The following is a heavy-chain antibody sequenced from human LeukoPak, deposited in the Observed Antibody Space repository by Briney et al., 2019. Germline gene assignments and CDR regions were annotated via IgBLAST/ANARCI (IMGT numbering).Heavy chain of an antibody. CDR2: ISRSGTII. V-gene: IGHV3-11*01. D-gene: IGHD3-22*01. CDR3: ARVLKTTYYYDNSDYGMDV. CDR1: GFIFSDYY. J-gene: IGHJ6*02. Sequence: IPGGSLRLSCAVSGFIFSDYYMSWIRQAPGKALEWVSYISRSGTIIYYADSVKGRFTISRDNAKNSLYLQMNSLRAEDTAVYYCARVLKTTYYYDNSDYGMDVWGQGTTVTVSS.